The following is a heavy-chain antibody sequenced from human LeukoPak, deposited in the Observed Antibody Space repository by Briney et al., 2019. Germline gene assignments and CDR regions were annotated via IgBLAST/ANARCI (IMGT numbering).Heavy chain of an antibody. Sequence: PSETLSLTCTVSGGSLSSYYWSWVRQPPGKGLEWIGYIYYSGSTNYNPSLKSRVTISVDTSKNQFSLKLSSVTASDTAVYYCARASVTISYDYWGQGTLVTVSS. CDR2: IYYSGST. D-gene: IGHD3-10*01. CDR1: GGSLSSYY. CDR3: ARASVTISYDY. V-gene: IGHV4-59*01. J-gene: IGHJ4*02.